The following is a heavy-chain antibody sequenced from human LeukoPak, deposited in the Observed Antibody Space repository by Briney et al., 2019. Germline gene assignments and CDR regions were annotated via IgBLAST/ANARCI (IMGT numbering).Heavy chain of an antibody. Sequence: GSLTLSCATSGFTFSRYPMSCVRQAPGKGVEWVSAIGPGGTDTYYDDSVKGRFTISRKNFKCTLFLQMNSLRDDDMAGYYCARDSSVRYGITGWG. J-gene: IGHJ6*01. D-gene: IGHD4-17*01. CDR1: GFTFSRYP. V-gene: IGHV3-23*01. CDR2: IGPGGTDT. CDR3: ARDSSVRYGITG.